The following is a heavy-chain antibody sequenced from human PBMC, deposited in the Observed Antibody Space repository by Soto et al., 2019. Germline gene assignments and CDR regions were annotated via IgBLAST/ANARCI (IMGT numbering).Heavy chain of an antibody. Sequence: QVQLQESGPGLVNPSQTLSLTCTFSGASITSGGYYWTWIRQHPGKGLEWIGYIYYSGTTYYNPSLKSRFTISVDTSKNQFSLKLSSVTAADTAVYYCARATLVGAKFDAFDIWGQGTMVTVSS. CDR1: GASITSGGYY. J-gene: IGHJ3*02. D-gene: IGHD1-26*01. V-gene: IGHV4-31*03. CDR2: IYYSGTT. CDR3: ARATLVGAKFDAFDI.